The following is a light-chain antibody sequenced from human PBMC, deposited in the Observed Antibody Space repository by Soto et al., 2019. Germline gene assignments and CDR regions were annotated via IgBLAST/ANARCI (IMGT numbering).Light chain of an antibody. V-gene: IGLV2-14*01. CDR1: SSDVGFYEY. Sequence: QSVLTQLASVSGSPGQSITISCTGTSSDVGFYEYVSWYQQHPGKAPQLMIYAVSNRPSGVSSRFSASKSGNTASLFISGLQAEDEADYYCSSYTSDSSYVFGSGTKVTVL. J-gene: IGLJ1*01. CDR3: SSYTSDSSYV. CDR2: AVS.